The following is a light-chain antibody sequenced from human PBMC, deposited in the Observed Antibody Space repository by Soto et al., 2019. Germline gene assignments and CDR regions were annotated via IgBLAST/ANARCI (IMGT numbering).Light chain of an antibody. Sequence: QYALTQPASVSGSPGQSITISCTGTSSDVGNYNLVSWYQHHPGKAPKLIIYEVSKRPSGVSNRFSGSKSGDTASLTISGLQAEDEADYYCCSYAGSNYVFGTGTKVTVL. V-gene: IGLV2-23*02. CDR3: CSYAGSNYV. J-gene: IGLJ1*01. CDR2: EVS. CDR1: SSDVGNYNL.